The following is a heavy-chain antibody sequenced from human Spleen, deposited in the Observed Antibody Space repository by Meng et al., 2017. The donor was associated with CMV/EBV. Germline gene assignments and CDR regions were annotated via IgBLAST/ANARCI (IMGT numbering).Heavy chain of an antibody. J-gene: IGHJ6*02. Sequence: ASVKVSCKASEYTFTGYYIHWVRQAPGQGLEWMGWIDPNGGGTNYAQKFQDRVTMTSDTSIRTAYMELSRLRSDDTALYYWARERFLVPAASLDYYYYGMDVWGQGSTVTVSS. CDR1: EYTFTGYY. D-gene: IGHD2-2*01. V-gene: IGHV1-2*02. CDR2: IDPNGGGT. CDR3: ARERFLVPAASLDYYYYGMDV.